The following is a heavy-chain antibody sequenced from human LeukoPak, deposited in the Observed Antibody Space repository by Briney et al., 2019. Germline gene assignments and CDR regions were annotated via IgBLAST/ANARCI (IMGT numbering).Heavy chain of an antibody. J-gene: IGHJ4*02. CDR1: GGSISSYY. D-gene: IGHD3-22*01. CDR3: ARSPTYYYDSSGYYYYFDY. V-gene: IGHV4-4*07. CDR2: IYTSGST. Sequence: SETLSLTCTVSGGSISSYYWSWIRQPAGKGLEWIGRIYTSGSTNYNPSLKSRVTMSVDTSKNQFSLNLSSVTAADTAVYYCARSPTYYYDSSGYYYYFDYWGQGTLVTVSS.